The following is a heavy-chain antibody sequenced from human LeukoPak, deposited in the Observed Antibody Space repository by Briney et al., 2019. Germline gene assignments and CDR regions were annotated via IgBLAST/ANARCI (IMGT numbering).Heavy chain of an antibody. V-gene: IGHV3-21*01. J-gene: IGHJ6*02. CDR3: ASSPYSSSWPTYYHYGMDV. CDR2: ISSSSSYI. D-gene: IGHD6-13*01. CDR1: GITFSTYS. Sequence: PGGSLRLSCAASGITFSTYSMNWVRQAPGKGLEWVSSISSSSSYIYYADSVKGRFTISRDNAKNSLYLQMNSLRAEDTAVYYCASSPYSSSWPTYYHYGMDVWGQGTTVTVSS.